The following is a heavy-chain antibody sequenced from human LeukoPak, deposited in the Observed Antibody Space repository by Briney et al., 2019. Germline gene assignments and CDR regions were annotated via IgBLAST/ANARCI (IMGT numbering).Heavy chain of an antibody. Sequence: PGGSLRLSCVASGFRFSGYVMKWVRQAPGKGLEWVSTISMSSSYMYYADSVRGRFTISRDKAKNSLYLQMTSLRAEDAAVYYCAREDYSSGNPTIDHWGQGTLVTVSS. CDR3: AREDYSSGNPTIDH. CDR2: ISMSSSYM. CDR1: GFRFSGYV. J-gene: IGHJ4*02. D-gene: IGHD3-10*01. V-gene: IGHV3-21*01.